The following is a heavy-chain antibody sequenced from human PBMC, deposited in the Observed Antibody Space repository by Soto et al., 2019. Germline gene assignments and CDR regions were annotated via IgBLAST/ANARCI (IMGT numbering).Heavy chain of an antibody. Sequence: GGSLILSCAASGFTFSSDAMHWVLQAPGKGLEWVAVISYDGSNKYYADSVKGRFTISRDNSKNTLYLQMNSLRAEDTAVYYCARGPDTAMDPPFDYWDQGTLVSVSS. CDR1: GFTFSSDA. V-gene: IGHV3-30*03. D-gene: IGHD5-18*01. CDR2: ISYDGSNK. J-gene: IGHJ4*02. CDR3: ARGPDTAMDPPFDY.